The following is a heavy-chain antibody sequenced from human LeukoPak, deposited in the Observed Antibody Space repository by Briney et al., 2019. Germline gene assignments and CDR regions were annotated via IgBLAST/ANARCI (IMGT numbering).Heavy chain of an antibody. Sequence: GGSLRLPCAASGFTFSSYWMNWARQAPGKGLEWVASINHNGNVNYYVDSVKGRFTISRDNAKNSLYLQMNSLRAEDTAVYYCARDQSYGYALIYYYYYGMDVWGQGTTVTVSS. D-gene: IGHD5-18*01. CDR3: ARDQSYGYALIYYYYYGMDV. CDR2: INHNGNVN. V-gene: IGHV3-7*03. J-gene: IGHJ6*02. CDR1: GFTFSSYW.